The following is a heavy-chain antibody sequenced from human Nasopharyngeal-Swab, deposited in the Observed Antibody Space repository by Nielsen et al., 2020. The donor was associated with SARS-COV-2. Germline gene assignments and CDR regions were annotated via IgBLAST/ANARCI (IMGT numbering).Heavy chain of an antibody. V-gene: IGHV4-34*01. Sequence: PGKGLEWIGEINHSGSTYYNPSLKSRVTISVDTSKNQFSLKLSSVTAADTAVYYCARWKGIAAAWDYWGQGTPVTVSS. CDR3: ARWKGIAAAWDY. J-gene: IGHJ4*02. D-gene: IGHD6-13*01. CDR2: INHSGST.